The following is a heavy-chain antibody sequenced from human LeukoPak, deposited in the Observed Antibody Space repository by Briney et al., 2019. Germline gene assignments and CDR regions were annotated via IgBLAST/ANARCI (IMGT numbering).Heavy chain of an antibody. V-gene: IGHV4-4*07. CDR1: GGSISSYY. J-gene: IGHJ4*02. Sequence: SETLSLTCTVSGGSISSYYWSWIRQPVGKGLEWIGRIYTSGDTKYNPSLKSRVTISVDTSKNQFSLKLSSVTAADTAVYYCARDEGRYGSGSYYKFWGQGTLVTVSS. D-gene: IGHD3-10*01. CDR3: ARDEGRYGSGSYYKF. CDR2: IYTSGDT.